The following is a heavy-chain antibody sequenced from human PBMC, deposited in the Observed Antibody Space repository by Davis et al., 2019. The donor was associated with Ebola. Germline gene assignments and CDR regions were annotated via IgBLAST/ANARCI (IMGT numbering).Heavy chain of an antibody. CDR1: GYTFTNYG. J-gene: IGHJ4*02. CDR3: ASGKRWDVDH. V-gene: IGHV1-18*04. D-gene: IGHD4-23*01. Sequence: AASVKVSCKASGYTFTNYGITWVRQAPGQGLEWMGWINPHNGNTNYAQNVQGRVIMTSDTSTTTAHMELASLRFDDTAVYYCASGKRWDVDHWGQGTLVTVSS. CDR2: INPHNGNT.